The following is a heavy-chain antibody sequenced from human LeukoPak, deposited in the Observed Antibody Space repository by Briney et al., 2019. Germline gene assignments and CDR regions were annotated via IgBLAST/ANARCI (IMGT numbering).Heavy chain of an antibody. J-gene: IGHJ4*02. D-gene: IGHD6-6*01. CDR1: GASISSGSYY. Sequence: PSETLSLTCTVSGASISSGSYYWSWIRQPAGKGLEWIGRIFTGGSTNYDSSLKSRVTISVDTSKNQFSLELTSVTAADTAVYYCARENSSSSFDYWGQGTLVTVSS. V-gene: IGHV4-61*02. CDR2: IFTGGST. CDR3: ARENSSSSFDY.